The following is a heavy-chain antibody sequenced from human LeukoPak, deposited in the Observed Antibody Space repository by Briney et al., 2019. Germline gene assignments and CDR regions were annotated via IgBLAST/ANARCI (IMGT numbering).Heavy chain of an antibody. V-gene: IGHV1-46*01. D-gene: IGHD3-10*01. CDR3: ARDRGITMVRGVTLDAFDI. CDR2: INPSGGST. CDR1: GYTFTGYY. Sequence: ASVKVSCKASGYTFTGYYMHWVRQAPGQGLEWMGIINPSGGSTSYAQKFQGRVTMTRDMSTSTVYMELSSLRSEDTAVYYCARDRGITMVRGVTLDAFDIWGQGTMVTVSS. J-gene: IGHJ3*02.